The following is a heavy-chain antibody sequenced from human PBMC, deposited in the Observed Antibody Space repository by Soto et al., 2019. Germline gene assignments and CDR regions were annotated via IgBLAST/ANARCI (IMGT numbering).Heavy chain of an antibody. CDR2: ISGSGDKT. Sequence: GTSLRLSCXXXXXTFXXXXXXXVRQAPGKGLEWVSTISGSGDKTDYADSVKGRFRVSRDNSKDTLYLQMDSLRADDTALYYCARESKWYGGQYFQDWGQGTLVTVSS. V-gene: IGHV3-23*01. D-gene: IGHD2-8*01. CDR3: ARESKWYGGQYFQD. J-gene: IGHJ1*01. CDR1: XXTFXXXX.